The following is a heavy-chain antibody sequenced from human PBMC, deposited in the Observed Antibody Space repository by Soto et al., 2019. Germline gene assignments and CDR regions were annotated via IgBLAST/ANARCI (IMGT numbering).Heavy chain of an antibody. J-gene: IGHJ4*02. D-gene: IGHD3-22*01. V-gene: IGHV3-21*02. Sequence: EVLLVESGGGLVKPGGSLRLSCVASGFSFSTSIMHWVRQAPGKGLEWIATISSTSTNIYYAGSVKGRFSISRDNPKNSLFLQMNSLRAEDMAVYYCAKEFYYDASGQYSDLYFDSWGQGALVTVSS. CDR1: GFSFSTSI. CDR3: AKEFYYDASGQYSDLYFDS. CDR2: ISSTSTNI.